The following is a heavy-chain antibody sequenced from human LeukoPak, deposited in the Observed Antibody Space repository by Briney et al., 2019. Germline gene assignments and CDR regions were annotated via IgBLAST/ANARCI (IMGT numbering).Heavy chain of an antibody. J-gene: IGHJ4*02. CDR3: AKDSGSYQLDY. V-gene: IGHV3-30*18. D-gene: IGHD1-26*01. CDR1: GFTLSSYG. CDR2: ISYDGSNK. Sequence: GGSLRLSCAASGFTLSSYGMHWVRQAPGKGLEWVAVISYDGSNKYYADSVKGRFTISRDNSKNTLYLQMNSLRAEDTAVYYCAKDSGSYQLDYWGQGTLVTVSS.